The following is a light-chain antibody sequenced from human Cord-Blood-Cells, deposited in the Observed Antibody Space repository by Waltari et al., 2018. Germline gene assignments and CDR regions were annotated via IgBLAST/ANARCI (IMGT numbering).Light chain of an antibody. J-gene: IGLJ2*01. Sequence: QSALTQPASVSGSPGQSITISCTGTSSDVGGSNYVSWYQQHPGKAPKLMIYDVSTRPLGVCIRFSGSKSSNTASLTISGLQAEDEADYYCSSYTSSSTVVFGGGTKLTVL. CDR2: DVS. CDR3: SSYTSSSTVV. V-gene: IGLV2-14*01. CDR1: SSDVGGSNY.